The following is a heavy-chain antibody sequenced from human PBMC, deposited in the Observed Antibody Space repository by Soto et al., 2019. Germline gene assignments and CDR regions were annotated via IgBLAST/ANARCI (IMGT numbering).Heavy chain of an antibody. Sequence: SETLSLTCTVSGGSISSSTYYWGWIRQPPGEGLEWIGSVYYSGSTYYNPSLKSRVTISVDTSNNQFSLKLNSVTAADTAVYYCARHQYYYDSSGYTLDYWGQGTLVTVSS. D-gene: IGHD3-22*01. J-gene: IGHJ4*02. CDR2: VYYSGST. V-gene: IGHV4-39*01. CDR1: GGSISSSTYY. CDR3: ARHQYYYDSSGYTLDY.